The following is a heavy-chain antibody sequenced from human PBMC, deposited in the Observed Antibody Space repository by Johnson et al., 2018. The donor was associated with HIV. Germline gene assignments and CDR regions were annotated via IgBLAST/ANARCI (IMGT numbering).Heavy chain of an antibody. V-gene: IGHV3-20*04. Sequence: VQLVESGGGVVRPGGSLRLSCAASGFTFDDYGMSWVRQAPGKGLEWVSGINWNGGSTTYADSVRGRFTVSRDNAKSSLYLQMNSLRAEDTAVYYCAKDRTAAGDAFDIWGQGTMVTVSS. CDR1: GFTFDDYG. J-gene: IGHJ3*02. CDR3: AKDRTAAGDAFDI. CDR2: INWNGGST. D-gene: IGHD6-13*01.